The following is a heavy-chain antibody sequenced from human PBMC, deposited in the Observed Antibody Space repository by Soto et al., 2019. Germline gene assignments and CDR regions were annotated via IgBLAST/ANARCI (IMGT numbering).Heavy chain of an antibody. J-gene: IGHJ4*02. Sequence: QVQLQQWGAGLLKPSETLSLTCAVYGGSFSGYYWSWIRQPPGKGLEWIGEINHSGSTNYNPSLKSRVTISVDHSKNQFSLKLSSVTAADTAVYYCARAAPRYCSGGSCYSGRAYWGQGTLVTVSS. V-gene: IGHV4-34*01. CDR1: GGSFSGYY. CDR2: INHSGST. CDR3: ARAAPRYCSGGSCYSGRAY. D-gene: IGHD2-15*01.